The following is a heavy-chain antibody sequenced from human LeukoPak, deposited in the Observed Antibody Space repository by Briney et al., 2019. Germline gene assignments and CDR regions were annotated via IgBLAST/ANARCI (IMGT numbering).Heavy chain of an antibody. V-gene: IGHV1-46*01. CDR1: GYTFTSYY. CDR2: INTSVGSI. J-gene: IGHJ4*02. Sequence: GASVKVSRKASGYTFTSYYMHWVRQAPGHGLEWMGIINTSVGSITYAQKFQGRVTMTRDTSTSTVYMELSSLRSEHRAVYYCAISYGWGSYNGQVDYWGQGTLVTVSS. D-gene: IGHD3-10*01. CDR3: AISYGWGSYNGQVDY.